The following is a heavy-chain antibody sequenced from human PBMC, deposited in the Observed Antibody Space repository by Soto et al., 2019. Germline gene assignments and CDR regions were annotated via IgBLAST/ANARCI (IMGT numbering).Heavy chain of an antibody. Sequence: AASVKVSCKASGYTFTGYYMHWVRQAPGQGLEWMGWINPNSGGTNYAQKFQGRVTMTRDTSISTAYMELSRLRSDDTAVYYCARDLGSGWSFDYWGQGTLVTVSS. D-gene: IGHD6-19*01. CDR2: INPNSGGT. CDR1: GYTFTGYY. V-gene: IGHV1-2*02. CDR3: ARDLGSGWSFDY. J-gene: IGHJ4*02.